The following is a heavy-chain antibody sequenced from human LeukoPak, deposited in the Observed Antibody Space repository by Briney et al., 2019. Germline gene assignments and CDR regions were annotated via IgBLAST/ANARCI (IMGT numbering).Heavy chain of an antibody. CDR3: ALEFGLVRGAH. D-gene: IGHD3-10*01. CDR1: GYTFSNSW. J-gene: IGHJ4*02. V-gene: IGHV5-51*01. CDR2: IYPGDSDT. Sequence: GESLKISCEASGYTFSNSWIGWVRQMPGKRLEWMGIIYPGDSDTKYNTSFQGQVTLSADKSTNTAYLQWSSLRASDTAMYYCALEFGLVRGAHWGQGTLVTVSS.